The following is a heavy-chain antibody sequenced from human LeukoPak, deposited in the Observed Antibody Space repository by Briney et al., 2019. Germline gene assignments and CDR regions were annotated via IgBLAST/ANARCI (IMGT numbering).Heavy chain of an antibody. D-gene: IGHD3-3*01. Sequence: SETLPLTCTVSGGSISSYYWSWIRQPPGKGLEWIGYIYYSGSTNYNPSLKSRVTISVDTSKNQFSLKLSSVTAADTAVYYCARSGFLEWLLQPGYFDYWGQGTLVTVSS. J-gene: IGHJ4*02. CDR3: ARSGFLEWLLQPGYFDY. CDR1: GGSISSYY. V-gene: IGHV4-59*01. CDR2: IYYSGST.